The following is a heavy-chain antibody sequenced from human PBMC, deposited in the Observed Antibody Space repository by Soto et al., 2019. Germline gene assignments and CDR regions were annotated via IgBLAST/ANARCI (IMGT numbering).Heavy chain of an antibody. CDR3: ARVQDGDILTGYKQWFDP. CDR2: IHYSGST. J-gene: IGHJ5*02. CDR1: GGSISSNIYY. V-gene: IGHV4-39*07. Sequence: PSETLSLTSTVSGGSISSNIYYWGWIRQPPGKGLEWIGSIHYSGSTYYDSSLKTRVTISVDTSKNQFSLKLSSVTAADTAVYYCARVQDGDILTGYKQWFDPWGQGTLVTVSS. D-gene: IGHD3-9*01.